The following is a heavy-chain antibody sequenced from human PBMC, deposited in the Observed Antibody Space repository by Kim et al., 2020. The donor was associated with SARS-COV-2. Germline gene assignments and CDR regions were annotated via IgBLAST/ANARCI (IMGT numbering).Heavy chain of an antibody. J-gene: IGHJ4*02. V-gene: IGHV1-3*01. Sequence: NGNTKNPQKFQGRVTVSSDTSASTAYMELSSLTSEDTAVYYCARANKFDYWGQGTLVIVSS. CDR2: NGNT. CDR3: ARANKFDY.